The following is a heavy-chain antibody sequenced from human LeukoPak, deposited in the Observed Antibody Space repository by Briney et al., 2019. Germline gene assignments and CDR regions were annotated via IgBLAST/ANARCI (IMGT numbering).Heavy chain of an antibody. J-gene: IGHJ4*02. D-gene: IGHD3-3*01. CDR3: AREAYYDFWSGYYTSQVFDY. CDR1: GFTFSSYS. Sequence: GGSLRLSCAASGFTFSSYSMNWVRQAPGKGLEWVSYISSSSSTIYYADSVKGRFTISRGNAKNSLYLQMNSLRDEDTAVYYCAREAYYDFWSGYYTSQVFDYWGQGTLVTVSS. V-gene: IGHV3-48*02. CDR2: ISSSSSTI.